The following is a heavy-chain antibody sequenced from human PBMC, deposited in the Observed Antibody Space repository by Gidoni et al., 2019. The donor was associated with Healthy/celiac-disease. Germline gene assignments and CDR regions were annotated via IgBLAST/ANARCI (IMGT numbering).Heavy chain of an antibody. CDR3: ARDLGSGWYALDY. CDR2: IWYDGSNK. J-gene: IGHJ4*02. Sequence: QVQLVESGGGVVQPGRSLRLSCEASGFTFSRNGMHWVRQAPGKGLEWVAVIWYDGSNKYYADSVKGRFTISRDNSKNTLYLQTNSLRAEDTAVYYCARDLGSGWYALDYWGQGTLVTVSS. D-gene: IGHD6-19*01. V-gene: IGHV3-33*01. CDR1: GFTFSRNG.